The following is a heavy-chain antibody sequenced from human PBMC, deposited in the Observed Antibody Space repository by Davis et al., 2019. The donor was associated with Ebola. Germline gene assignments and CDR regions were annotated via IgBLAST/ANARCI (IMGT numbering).Heavy chain of an antibody. CDR1: GGTFNSYA. CDR3: SRGFGYYGSGRYGHFDS. CDR2: ITPVFGTT. V-gene: IGHV1-69*13. Sequence: SVKVSCKAPGGTFNSYAISWVRQAPGQGLEWMGGITPVFGTTNYAQKFQGRVTITADESTSTAYMELNSLRSEDTAVYYCSRGFGYYGSGRYGHFDSWGQGTLVSVSS. D-gene: IGHD3-10*01. J-gene: IGHJ4*02.